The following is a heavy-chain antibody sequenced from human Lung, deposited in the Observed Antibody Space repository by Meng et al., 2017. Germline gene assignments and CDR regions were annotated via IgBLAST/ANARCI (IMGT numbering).Heavy chain of an antibody. J-gene: IGHJ4*02. V-gene: IGHV1-18*01. CDR3: ARDLKPEGIATEYLDY. Sequence: QVQVVQSGAEVRNPGASVKVSCNTFGYTFIRHGITWVRQAPGQGLEWMGWISVHNGNTNYAEKFQGRVTMTTDTSTNTAYMELRSLTSDDTAVYYCARDLKPEGIATEYLDYWGQGTLVTVSS. CDR2: ISVHNGNT. CDR1: GYTFIRHG. D-gene: IGHD6-13*01.